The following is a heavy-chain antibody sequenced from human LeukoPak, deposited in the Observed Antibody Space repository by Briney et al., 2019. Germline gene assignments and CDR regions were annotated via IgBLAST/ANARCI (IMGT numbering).Heavy chain of an antibody. Sequence: SGTPSLTCAVFGGAFSVYYWTWIRQPPGKGVEWVGGINHRGSTNHNPSLKSRVTISVDTSRNQFSLKLSSVTAADTAVYYCARFGYGSGSYYNWFDPWGQGTLVTVSS. CDR2: INHRGST. J-gene: IGHJ5*02. V-gene: IGHV4-34*01. CDR1: GGAFSVYY. CDR3: ARFGYGSGSYYNWFDP. D-gene: IGHD3-10*01.